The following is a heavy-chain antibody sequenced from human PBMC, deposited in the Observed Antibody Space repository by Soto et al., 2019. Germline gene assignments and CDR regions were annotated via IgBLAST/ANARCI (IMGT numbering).Heavy chain of an antibody. CDR1: GYSFTNYW. CDR3: ARRQSDYSYGMDV. Sequence: RGESLKISCKGSGYSFTNYWIGWVRQMPGKGLEWMGIIYPSDSDTRYSPSFQGQVTISADKSISTAYLQWSSLKASDTAMYYCARRQSDYSYGMDVWGQGTTVTVSS. J-gene: IGHJ6*02. CDR2: IYPSDSDT. V-gene: IGHV5-51*01. D-gene: IGHD4-17*01.